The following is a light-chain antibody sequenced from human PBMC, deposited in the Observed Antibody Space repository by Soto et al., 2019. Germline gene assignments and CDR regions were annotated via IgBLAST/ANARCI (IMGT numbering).Light chain of an antibody. J-gene: IGKJ2*01. CDR3: QHYGSSPKT. V-gene: IGKV3-20*01. CDR2: GAS. Sequence: IVLTQSPDILSLSPGERATLSCRASQSVTNSYLAWYQQKPGQAPRLLVYGASTRATGISDRFSGSGSGTDFTLTISSLEPEDFAVYYCQHYGSSPKTFGQGTNLEIK. CDR1: QSVTNSY.